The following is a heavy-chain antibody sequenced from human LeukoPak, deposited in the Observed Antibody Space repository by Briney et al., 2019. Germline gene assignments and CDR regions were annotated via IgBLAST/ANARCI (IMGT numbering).Heavy chain of an antibody. CDR1: GGSISKYY. CDR2: IHYTGRT. V-gene: IGHV4-59*08. J-gene: IGHJ4*02. Sequence: SETLSLTCTVSGGSISKYYWIWIRQSPERGLEWIGYIHYTGRTNYNPSLKSRVTISVDTSKKQFSLKLSSVTAADTAVYYCARASYSYDINGWVPFDYWGQGTLVTVSS. CDR3: ARASYSYDINGWVPFDY. D-gene: IGHD3-22*01.